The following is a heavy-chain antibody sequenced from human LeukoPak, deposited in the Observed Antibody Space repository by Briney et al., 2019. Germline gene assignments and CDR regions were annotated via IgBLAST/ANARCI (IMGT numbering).Heavy chain of an antibody. CDR1: GGSISSYY. CDR3: AREPPYYGDYGGVIY. V-gene: IGHV4-59*01. D-gene: IGHD4-17*01. Sequence: PSETLSLTCTVSGGSISSYYWSWIRQPPGKGLEWIGYIYYSGSTNYNPSLKSRVTISVDTSKNQFSLKLSSVTAADTAVYYCAREPPYYGDYGGVIYWGQGTLVTVSS. CDR2: IYYSGST. J-gene: IGHJ4*02.